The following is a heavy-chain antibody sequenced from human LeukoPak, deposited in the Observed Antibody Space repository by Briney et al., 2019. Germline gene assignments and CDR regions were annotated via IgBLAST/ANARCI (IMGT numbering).Heavy chain of an antibody. CDR3: ARDSYYYGMDV. Sequence: GGSLRLSCAASGFTLSSYSMNWVRQAPGKGLEWVSYISSSSSTIYYADSVKGRFTISRDNAKNSLYLQMNSLRAEDTAVYYCARDSYYYGMDVWGQGTTVTVSS. J-gene: IGHJ6*02. V-gene: IGHV3-48*01. CDR1: GFTLSSYS. CDR2: ISSSSSTI.